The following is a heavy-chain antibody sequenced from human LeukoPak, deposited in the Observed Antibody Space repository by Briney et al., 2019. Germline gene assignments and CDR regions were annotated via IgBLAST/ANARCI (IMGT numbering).Heavy chain of an antibody. Sequence: SETLSLICTVSGGSISSYYWTWIRQPPGKGLEWIGYIYYSGSTNYNPSLKSRVTISVDTSKNQFSLKLRSVTAADTAVYYCAREGGEGVTRLYFNYWGQGTLVTVSS. CDR2: IYYSGST. V-gene: IGHV4-59*01. CDR3: AREGGEGVTRLYFNY. J-gene: IGHJ4*02. CDR1: GGSISSYY. D-gene: IGHD3-16*01.